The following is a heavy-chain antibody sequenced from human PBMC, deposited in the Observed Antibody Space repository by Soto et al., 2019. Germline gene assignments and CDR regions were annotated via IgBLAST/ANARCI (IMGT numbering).Heavy chain of an antibody. CDR1: GYTFTGYY. J-gene: IGHJ3*02. D-gene: IGHD3-22*01. Sequence: ASVKVSCKAAGYTFTGYYMHWVRQSPGQGLEWMGCINPNSGGTNYAQKFQGWVTMTRDTSISTAYMELSRLRSDDTAVYYCARDYYDSSGDAFDIWGQGTMVTVSS. CDR3: ARDYYDSSGDAFDI. CDR2: INPNSGGT. V-gene: IGHV1-2*04.